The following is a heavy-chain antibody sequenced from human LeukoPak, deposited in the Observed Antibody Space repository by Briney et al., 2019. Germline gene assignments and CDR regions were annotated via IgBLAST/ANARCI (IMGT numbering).Heavy chain of an antibody. CDR2: ISGSGGNT. Sequence: GGSLRLSCAASGFTFSSYAMSWVRQAPGKGLEWVSTISGSGGNTYYADSVKGRFTISRDNSKNTLYLQMNSLRAEDTAVYYCAKVSADVVVVPAAIRRGYYMDVWGKGTTVTVSS. CDR1: GFTFSSYA. CDR3: AKVSADVVVVPAAIRRGYYMDV. D-gene: IGHD2-2*02. J-gene: IGHJ6*03. V-gene: IGHV3-23*01.